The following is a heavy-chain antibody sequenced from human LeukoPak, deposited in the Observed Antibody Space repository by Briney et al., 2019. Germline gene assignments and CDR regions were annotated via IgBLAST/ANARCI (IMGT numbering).Heavy chain of an antibody. Sequence: PGGSLRLSCAASGFTFSSYDMSWVRQAPGKGLEWVSYLSGYSSTTYYADSVKGRFTISRDNFKNTLYLQMNSLRVEDTAIYYCAKVEHSRGPHWGQGSLVTVSS. J-gene: IGHJ4*02. CDR2: LSGYSSTT. CDR3: AKVEHSRGPH. CDR1: GFTFSSYD. D-gene: IGHD1/OR15-1a*01. V-gene: IGHV3-23*01.